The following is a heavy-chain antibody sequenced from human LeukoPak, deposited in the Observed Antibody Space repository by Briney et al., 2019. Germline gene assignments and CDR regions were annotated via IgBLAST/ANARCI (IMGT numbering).Heavy chain of an antibody. CDR2: ISGSSRST. J-gene: IGHJ4*02. CDR3: ARVNVCPRCHFDY. V-gene: IGHV3-23*01. Sequence: GGSLRLSCAASGFTFSSYAMSWVRQAPGKGLEWVSTISGSSRSTYYADSVKGRFTISKDNAKNTLYLQMNTLRAEDTAVYYCARVNVCPRCHFDYWGQGTLVTVSS. D-gene: IGHD3-16*01. CDR1: GFTFSSYA.